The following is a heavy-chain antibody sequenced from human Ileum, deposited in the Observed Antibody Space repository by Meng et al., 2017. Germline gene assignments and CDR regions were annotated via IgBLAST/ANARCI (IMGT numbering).Heavy chain of an antibody. V-gene: IGHV3-72*01. Sequence: GESLKISCAVSGFTFSDHYMDWVRQAPGKGLEWVGRSRNKANSYTTEYAASVKGRFTISRDDSKNSLYLQMNSLKIEDPAVYYCVRSSSGGNYYSDYWGQGTLVTVSS. D-gene: IGHD2-15*01. CDR3: VRSSSGGNYYSDY. J-gene: IGHJ4*02. CDR1: GFTFSDHY. CDR2: SRNKANSYTT.